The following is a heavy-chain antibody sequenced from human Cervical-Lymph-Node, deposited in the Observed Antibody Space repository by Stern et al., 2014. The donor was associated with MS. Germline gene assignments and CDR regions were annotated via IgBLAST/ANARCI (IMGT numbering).Heavy chain of an antibody. CDR1: GFSLSNARMG. CDR2: IFSNDEK. D-gene: IGHD1-14*01. Sequence: QVTLKESGPVLVKPTETLTLTCTVSGFSLSNARMGVSWIRQPPGKAMEWLAHIFSNDEKSYSTSLKSRLTISKDTSKSQVVLTMTNMDPVDTATYYCARIWAAGTVDGYFDYWGQGTLVTVSS. CDR3: ARIWAAGTVDGYFDY. V-gene: IGHV2-26*01. J-gene: IGHJ4*02.